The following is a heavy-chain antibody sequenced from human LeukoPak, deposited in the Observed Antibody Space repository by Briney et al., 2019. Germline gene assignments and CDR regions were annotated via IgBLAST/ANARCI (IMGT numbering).Heavy chain of an antibody. V-gene: IGHV4-31*03. CDR1: GGSISSGGYY. Sequence: PLETLSLTCTVSGGSISSGGYYWSWIRQHPGKGLEWIGYIYYSGSTYYNPSLKSRVTISVDTSKNQFSLKLSSVTAADTAVYYCASTRRGYYYDSSAWGQGTLVTVSS. CDR2: IYYSGST. CDR3: ASTRRGYYYDSSA. J-gene: IGHJ5*02. D-gene: IGHD3-22*01.